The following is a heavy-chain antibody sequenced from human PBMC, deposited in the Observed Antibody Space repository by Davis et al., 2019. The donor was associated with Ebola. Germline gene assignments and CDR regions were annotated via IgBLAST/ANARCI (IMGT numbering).Heavy chain of an antibody. D-gene: IGHD1-14*01. CDR1: GGSISSGDYY. J-gene: IGHJ6*02. Sequence: SETLSLTCTVSGGSISSGDYYWSWIRQPPGKGLEWIGYIYYSGSTYYNPSLKSRVTISVDTSKNQFSLKLGSVTAADTAVYYCARHGNHYYYGMDVWGQGTTVTVSS. CDR3: ARHGNHYYYGMDV. V-gene: IGHV4-30-4*01. CDR2: IYYSGST.